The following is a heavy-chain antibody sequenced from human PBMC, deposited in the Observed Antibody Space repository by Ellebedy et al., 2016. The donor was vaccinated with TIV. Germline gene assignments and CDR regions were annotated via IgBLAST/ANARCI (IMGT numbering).Heavy chain of an antibody. J-gene: IGHJ6*02. Sequence: AASVKVSCKASGGTFSRYVISWVRQAPGQGLEWMGRIIPSLGIANYAQKFQGRVTITADISTSTANMELSSLRSEDTAVYYCARAAVTYYYDTSGQNDKYYFGMDVWGQGTTVTVSS. CDR3: ARAAVTYYYDTSGQNDKYYFGMDV. CDR1: GGTFSRYV. CDR2: IIPSLGIA. D-gene: IGHD3-22*01. V-gene: IGHV1-69*04.